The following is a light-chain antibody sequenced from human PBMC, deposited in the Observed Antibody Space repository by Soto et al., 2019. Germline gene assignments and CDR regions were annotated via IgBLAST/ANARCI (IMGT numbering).Light chain of an antibody. CDR2: EVT. CDR1: SSDVGGYNY. CDR3: TSFTSSSSLMV. J-gene: IGLJ2*01. Sequence: QSALTQPASVSGSLGQSITISCTGTSSDVGGYNYVSWYQHHPGKAPKLIIYEVTSRPSGVSNRFSGSKSGNTAFLTISGLQTEDEADYYCTSFTSSSSLMVFGAGTKLTVL. V-gene: IGLV2-14*01.